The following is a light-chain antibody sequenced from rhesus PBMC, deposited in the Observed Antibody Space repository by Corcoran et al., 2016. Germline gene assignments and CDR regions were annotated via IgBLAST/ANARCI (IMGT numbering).Light chain of an antibody. Sequence: DIQMTQSPSSLSASVGDTVTITCRASQDISRYLAWYQQKPGKAPKLLFYKASTWQEGVPSRFSGSGTGTDFTLTLSTLQPEDFATYYFQPQNSYPLTFGPGTKLDIK. CDR1: QDISRY. CDR3: QPQNSYPLT. V-gene: IGKV1-25*01. CDR2: KAS. J-gene: IGKJ3*01.